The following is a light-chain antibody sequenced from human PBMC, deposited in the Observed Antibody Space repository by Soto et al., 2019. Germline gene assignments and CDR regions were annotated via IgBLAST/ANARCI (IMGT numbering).Light chain of an antibody. Sequence: EIVMTQSPATLSVSPGARATLSCRASQSVSDYLAWYQQKPGQAPRLLIYGASTRATGIPARFSGSGSGTEFTLTISSLQSEDFAVYYCQQYNNWPQTFGQGTKVDIK. CDR3: QQYNNWPQT. CDR1: QSVSDY. V-gene: IGKV3-15*01. CDR2: GAS. J-gene: IGKJ1*01.